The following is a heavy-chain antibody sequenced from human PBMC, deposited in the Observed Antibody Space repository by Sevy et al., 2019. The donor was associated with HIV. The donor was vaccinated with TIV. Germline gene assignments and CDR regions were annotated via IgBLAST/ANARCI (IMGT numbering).Heavy chain of an antibody. CDR2: IKSDGSDK. D-gene: IGHD3-16*01. J-gene: IGHJ4*02. CDR1: GFTFSAYW. CDR3: AQETVGRFDS. Sequence: GGSLRLSCAASGFTFSAYWMNWVRQAPGKGLEWVANIKSDGSDKHYVDSVEGRFTISRDNAKNSLYLQMNSLRVEDTAVYYCAQETVGRFDSWGQETLVTVSS. V-gene: IGHV3-7*01.